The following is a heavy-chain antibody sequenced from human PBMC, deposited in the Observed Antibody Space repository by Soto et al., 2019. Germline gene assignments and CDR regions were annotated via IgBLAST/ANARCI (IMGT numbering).Heavy chain of an antibody. CDR2: IGGTT. D-gene: IGHD2-2*01. CDR1: GFTFSNSA. J-gene: IGHJ4*02. CDR3: TKKAVSGLPAALDN. Sequence: EVQLLESGGDLVQPGGSLRLSCAASGFTFSNSAVGWVRQAPGKGLEWVSVIGGTTYYADSVKGRFTISRDNSKNTLYLQMNRLRVDDTAVYFCTKKAVSGLPAALDNWGQGTLVTVSS. V-gene: IGHV3-23*01.